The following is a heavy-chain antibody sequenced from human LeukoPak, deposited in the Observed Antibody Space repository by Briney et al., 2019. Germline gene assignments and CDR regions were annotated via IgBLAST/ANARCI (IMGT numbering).Heavy chain of an antibody. CDR3: AKDLPYYYGSGSYSSSYYFDY. J-gene: IGHJ4*02. D-gene: IGHD3-10*01. CDR1: GFTFSSYG. Sequence: GGSLRLSCAASGFTFSSYGMHWVRQAPGKGLEWVAFIRYDGSNKYYADSVKGRFTISRDNSKNTLYLQMNSLRAEDTAVYYCAKDLPYYYGSGSYSSSYYFDYWGQGTLVTVSS. V-gene: IGHV3-30*02. CDR2: IRYDGSNK.